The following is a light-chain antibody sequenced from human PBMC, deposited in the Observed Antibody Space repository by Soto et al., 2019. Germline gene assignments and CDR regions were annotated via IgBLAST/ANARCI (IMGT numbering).Light chain of an antibody. CDR2: DAS. J-gene: IGKJ5*01. Sequence: DIQMTQSPSTLSASVGDRVTITCRASQYISNFLNWYQQRPGKAPRLLIYDASNLQTGVPSRFSGSGSGTDFTFSISNLQPEDLATYYCQQYDSFPISFGQGTRLEI. CDR1: QYISNF. V-gene: IGKV1-33*01. CDR3: QQYDSFPIS.